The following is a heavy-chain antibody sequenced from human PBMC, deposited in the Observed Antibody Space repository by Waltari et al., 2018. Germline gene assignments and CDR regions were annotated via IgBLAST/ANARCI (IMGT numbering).Heavy chain of an antibody. D-gene: IGHD2-15*01. CDR1: GDSISSTSYY. CDR2: FVYNANT. J-gene: IGHJ4*02. CDR3: ARPGRVGGGSLMALDY. V-gene: IGHV4-39*02. Sequence: QLHLQESGPGLVKPSETLSLTCPVSGDSISSTSYYWGWVRQPPGKGLEWIGSFVYNANTYYNPSLKRRVSISVDTSKNHFSLQLMSVTAADTAIYYCARPGRVGGGSLMALDYWGQGTLVTVSS.